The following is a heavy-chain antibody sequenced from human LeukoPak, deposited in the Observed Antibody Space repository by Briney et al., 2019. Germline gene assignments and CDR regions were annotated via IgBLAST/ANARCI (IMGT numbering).Heavy chain of an antibody. V-gene: IGHV3-9*01. CDR1: GFTFDDYA. Sequence: PGGSLRLSCAASGFTFDDYAMHWVRQAPGKGLEWVSGISWNSGSIGYADSVKGRFTISRDNAKNSLYLQMNSLRAEDTALYYCAKDMPASYYDSSGSDYWGQGTLVTVSS. CDR3: AKDMPASYYDSSGSDY. CDR2: ISWNSGSI. D-gene: IGHD3-22*01. J-gene: IGHJ4*02.